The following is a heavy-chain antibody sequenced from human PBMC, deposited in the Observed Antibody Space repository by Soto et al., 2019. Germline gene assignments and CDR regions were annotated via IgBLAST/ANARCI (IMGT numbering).Heavy chain of an antibody. J-gene: IGHJ4*02. CDR3: ARPRWTLSLQITDFV. CDR2: IIPVFDKP. CDR1: GDTFGTYA. Sequence: QVQLVQSGAELKKPGSSVKVSCTASGDTFGTYAISWVRQAPGQGLEWMGAIIPVFDKPHYAQKFQGRVTISADKSTDTAFLELSSLRSEDTAVYYCARPRWTLSLQITDFVWGQGTLLTVAS. V-gene: IGHV1-69*06. D-gene: IGHD3-3*01.